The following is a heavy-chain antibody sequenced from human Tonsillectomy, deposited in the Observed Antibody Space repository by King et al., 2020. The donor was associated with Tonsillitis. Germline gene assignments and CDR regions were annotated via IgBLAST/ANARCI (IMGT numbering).Heavy chain of an antibody. CDR1: CNSISSGGYY. CDR3: SKTSSGNWAFDI. D-gene: IGHD1-26*01. Sequence: QLQESGPGLVEPSQTLSLICTVSCNSISSGGYYWSGIRQHPGKGLEWIGYIHDSWGTNYPPYPKNRVTISIDTSKNQFSLKLRSVTAADTAVYYCSKTSSGNWAFDILGPGTVGTVPS. V-gene: IGHV4-31*03. J-gene: IGHJ3*02. CDR2: IHDSWGT.